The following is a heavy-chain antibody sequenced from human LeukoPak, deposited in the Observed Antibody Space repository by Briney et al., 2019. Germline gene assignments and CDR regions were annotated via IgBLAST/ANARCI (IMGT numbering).Heavy chain of an antibody. CDR3: ARGRAGGPDVFDM. CDR1: GFTFTSYW. D-gene: IGHD6-13*01. Sequence: PGGSLRLSCAVSGFTFTSYWMHWVRRVPGKRLVWVARLRNDDGSTNYADSVKGRFTISRDSAKNTLYLQMITLRDEDTAMYYCARGRAGGPDVFDMWGQGTMVTVSS. V-gene: IGHV3-74*01. J-gene: IGHJ3*02. CDR2: LRNDDGST.